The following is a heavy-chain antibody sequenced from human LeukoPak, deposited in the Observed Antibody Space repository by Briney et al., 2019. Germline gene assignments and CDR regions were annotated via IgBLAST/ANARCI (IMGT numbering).Heavy chain of an antibody. D-gene: IGHD1-26*01. V-gene: IGHV4-4*07. J-gene: IGHJ4*02. CDR2: IYTSGST. CDR1: GGPIRSYY. Sequence: PSETLSLTCSVSGGPIRSYYWSWIRQPAGKGLEWIGRIYTSGSTNYNPSLKSRVTISVDTSKNQFSLKLSSVTAADTAVYYCARIRSRKWGFDYWGQGTLVTVSS. CDR3: ARIRSRKWGFDY.